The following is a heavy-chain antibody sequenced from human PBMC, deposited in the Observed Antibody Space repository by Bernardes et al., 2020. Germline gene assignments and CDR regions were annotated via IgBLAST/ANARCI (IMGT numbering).Heavy chain of an antibody. V-gene: IGHV3-23*01. CDR1: GFSFSSYA. Sequence: VGSLRLSCAASGFSFSSYAMSWVRQAPGKGLEWVSGISGNGGRTYHADSVKGRFTISRDNSKNTLYLQMSSLRAEDTALYFCAKGGPGGTAVYAFDIWGQGTMVTVSS. D-gene: IGHD1-7*01. CDR3: AKGGPGGTAVYAFDI. CDR2: ISGNGGRT. J-gene: IGHJ3*02.